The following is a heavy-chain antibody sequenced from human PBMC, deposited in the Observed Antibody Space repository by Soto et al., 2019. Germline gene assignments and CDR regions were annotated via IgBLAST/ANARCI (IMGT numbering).Heavy chain of an antibody. CDR2: ISYDGSNK. D-gene: IGHD6-13*01. Sequence: QPGGSLRLSCAASGFTFSSYGMHWVRQAPGKGLEWVAVISYDGSNKYYADSVKGRFTISRDNSKNTLYLQMNSLRAEDTAVYYCAKGLIAAAGYYYYGMDVWGQGTTVTVSS. V-gene: IGHV3-30*18. CDR3: AKGLIAAAGYYYYGMDV. J-gene: IGHJ6*02. CDR1: GFTFSSYG.